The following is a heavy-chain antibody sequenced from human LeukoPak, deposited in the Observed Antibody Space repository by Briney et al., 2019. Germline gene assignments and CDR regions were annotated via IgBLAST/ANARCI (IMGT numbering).Heavy chain of an antibody. V-gene: IGHV3-53*01. D-gene: IGHD4/OR15-4a*01. CDR2: IYSGGST. J-gene: IGHJ4*02. Sequence: PGGSLRLSCAASGFTFRSYWMHWVRQAPGKGLEWVSVIYSGGSTYYADSVKGRFTISRDNSKNTLYLQMNSLRAEDTAVYYCSANPSKYYFDYWGQGTLVTVSS. CDR1: GFTFRSYW. CDR3: SANPSKYYFDY.